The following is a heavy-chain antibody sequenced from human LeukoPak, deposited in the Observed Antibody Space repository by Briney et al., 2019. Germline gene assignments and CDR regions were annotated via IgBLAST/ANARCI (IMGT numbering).Heavy chain of an antibody. CDR2: IYYSGST. CDR3: ARQRYSTSWLDP. J-gene: IGHJ5*02. Sequence: SETLSLTCGVSGGSITSYYRSWIRQPPGKGLEWIGYIYYSGSTNYNPSLKSRVTISVDTSKNQFSLKMSSVTAAGTAVYYCARQRYSTSWLDPWGQGTLVTVSS. CDR1: GGSITSYY. V-gene: IGHV4-59*08. D-gene: IGHD6-6*01.